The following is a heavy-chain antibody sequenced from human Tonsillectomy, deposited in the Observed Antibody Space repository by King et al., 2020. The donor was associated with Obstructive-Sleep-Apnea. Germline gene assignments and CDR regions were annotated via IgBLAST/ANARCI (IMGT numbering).Heavy chain of an antibody. CDR2: IDPIDSFT. V-gene: IGHV5-10-1*03. J-gene: IGHJ4*02. Sequence: VQLVQPGVEVKEPGESLRISCEGSGYSFTSYWITWVRQVPGKGLEWMGRIDPIDSFTNYSPSFEGHVTISVDKSINTAHLQWSSLKTSDNAIHYCARQTAYTSGWYIDYWGQGTRVTVSS. D-gene: IGHD6-19*01. CDR3: ARQTAYTSGWYIDY. CDR1: GYSFTSYW.